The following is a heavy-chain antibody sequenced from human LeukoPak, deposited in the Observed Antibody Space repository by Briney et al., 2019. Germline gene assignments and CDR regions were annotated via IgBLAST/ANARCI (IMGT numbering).Heavy chain of an antibody. Sequence: PSETLSLTCTISGGSISTYYWSWIRQPPGKGLEWIGYAYHSGSTNYNPSLKSRVTISVDTSKKQFSLRLSSVTAADTAVYYCARHTYNSGWYYFDYWGQGTLVTVSS. D-gene: IGHD6-19*01. CDR3: ARHTYNSGWYYFDY. J-gene: IGHJ4*02. CDR1: GGSISTYY. CDR2: AYHSGST. V-gene: IGHV4-59*08.